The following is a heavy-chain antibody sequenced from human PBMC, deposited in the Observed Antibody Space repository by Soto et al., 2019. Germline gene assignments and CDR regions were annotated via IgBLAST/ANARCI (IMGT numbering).Heavy chain of an antibody. CDR3: AKCGPGYLSQWWYFDL. V-gene: IGHV3-49*03. Sequence: TGGSLRLSCTTSGFTFGDYTMSWFRQAPGEGLEWVGLIRSRAYGGTTEYAASVKGRFTISRDDSRNMVYLEMNSLRAEDTAVYYCAKCGPGYLSQWWYFDLWGRGTLVTVSS. CDR1: GFTFGDYT. CDR2: IRSRAYGGTT. J-gene: IGHJ2*01. D-gene: IGHD6-19*01.